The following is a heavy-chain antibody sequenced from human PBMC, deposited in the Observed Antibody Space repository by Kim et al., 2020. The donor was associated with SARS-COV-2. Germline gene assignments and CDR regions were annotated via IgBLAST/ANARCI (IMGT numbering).Heavy chain of an antibody. V-gene: IGHV3-23*01. D-gene: IGHD1-26*01. J-gene: IGHJ4*02. CDR3: AKDGVVGATHPHVDY. Sequence: DSLKGRFTISRDNSKTTLYLQMNSLGAEGTAVYYCAKDGVVGATHPHVDYWGQGTLFTVSS.